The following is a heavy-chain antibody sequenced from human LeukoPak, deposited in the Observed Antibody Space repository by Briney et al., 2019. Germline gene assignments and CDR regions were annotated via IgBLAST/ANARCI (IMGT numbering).Heavy chain of an antibody. J-gene: IGHJ3*02. V-gene: IGHV5-51*01. CDR3: ARRPVLTGPKVAFDI. CDR2: IYPAVADT. CDR1: GQLFHGFW. Sequence: GVSREILSGCSGQLFHGFWIGWARQAPGRAREWTGIIYPAVADTRYRPSFQGLVTISADKSINTACLQLSRLKASDTAMYFCARRPVLTGPKVAFDIWGQGTKVTVSS.